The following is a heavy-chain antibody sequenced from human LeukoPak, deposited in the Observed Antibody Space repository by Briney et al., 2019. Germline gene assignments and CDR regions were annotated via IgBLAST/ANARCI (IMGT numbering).Heavy chain of an antibody. CDR1: GFTFSSYA. CDR2: ISYDGSNK. J-gene: IGHJ4*02. V-gene: IGHV3-30-3*01. Sequence: PGRSLRLSCAASGFTFSSYAMHWVRQAPGKGLEWVAVISYDGSNKYYAGSVKGGFTISRDNSKNTLYLQMNSLRAEDTAVYYCARGLVYYFDYWGQGTLVTVSS. CDR3: ARGLVYYFDY. D-gene: IGHD3-9*01.